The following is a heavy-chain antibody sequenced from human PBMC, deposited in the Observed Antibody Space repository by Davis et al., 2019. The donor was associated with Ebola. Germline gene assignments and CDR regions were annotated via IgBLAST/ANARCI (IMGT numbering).Heavy chain of an antibody. Sequence: GESLKISCKDSGNRFSSHWIGWVRQMPGKGLEWMGIIYTGDSDTRYSPSFRGQVTISADKSIKTAFLQWGSLKASDTALYYCASLRRTITGMDDAFDMWGQGTMVTVSS. CDR3: ASLRRTITGMDDAFDM. V-gene: IGHV5-51*01. CDR2: IYTGDSDT. D-gene: IGHD2-8*02. CDR1: GNRFSSHW. J-gene: IGHJ3*02.